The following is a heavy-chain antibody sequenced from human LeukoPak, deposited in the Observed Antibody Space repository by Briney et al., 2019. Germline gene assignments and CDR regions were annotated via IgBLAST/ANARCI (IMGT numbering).Heavy chain of an antibody. CDR3: AKERTGYCSGGSCYGVDY. J-gene: IGHJ4*02. V-gene: IGHV3-23*01. Sequence: GGSLRLSCAASGFTFSSYAMSWVRQAPGKGLEWVSAISGRGGSTYYADSVKGRFTISRENSKKTLYLQLNSMRDEDTAVYYCAKERTGYCSGGSCYGVDYWGQGTLVTVSS. CDR2: ISGRGGST. CDR1: GFTFSSYA. D-gene: IGHD2-15*01.